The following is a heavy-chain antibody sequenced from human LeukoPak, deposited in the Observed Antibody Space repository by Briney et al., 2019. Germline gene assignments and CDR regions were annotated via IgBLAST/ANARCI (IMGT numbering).Heavy chain of an antibody. V-gene: IGHV3-15*01. CDR1: GLTFSDAW. D-gene: IGHD5-12*01. CDR3: TTAPTRDWLPYFHY. Sequence: PGGSLRLSWAVSGLTFSDAWMVWVRQAPGKGLEWVARISAGGTTHYAAPVNARFIASRDDSKATVYLQMNSLTTEDTAVYYCTTAPTRDWLPYFHYWGQGTVVTVSS. CDR2: ISAGGTT. J-gene: IGHJ4*02.